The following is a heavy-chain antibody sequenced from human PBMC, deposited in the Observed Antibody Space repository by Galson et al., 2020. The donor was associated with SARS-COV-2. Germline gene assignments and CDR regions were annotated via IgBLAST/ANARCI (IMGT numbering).Heavy chain of an antibody. D-gene: IGHD2-15*01. CDR2: IYPGDSDT. V-gene: IGHV5-51*01. CDR3: ARLPLGYCSGGSCYSYYFDY. CDR1: GYSFTSYW. J-gene: IGHJ4*02. Sequence: GESLKISCKGSGYSFTSYWIGRVRQMTGKGLEWMGIIYPGDSDTRYSPSFQGQVTISADKSISTAYLQWSSLKASDTAMYYCARLPLGYCSGGSCYSYYFDYWGQGTLVTVSS.